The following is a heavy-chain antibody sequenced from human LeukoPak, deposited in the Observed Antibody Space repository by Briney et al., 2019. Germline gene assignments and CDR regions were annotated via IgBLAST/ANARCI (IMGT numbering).Heavy chain of an antibody. J-gene: IGHJ4*02. V-gene: IGHV3-21*01. CDR1: GFTFSSYS. CDR3: ARLYSSGWRYFDY. CDR2: ISSSSSYI. Sequence: PGGSLRRSCAASGFTFSSYSMNWVRQAPGKGLEWVSSISSSSSYIYYADSVKGRFTISRDNAKNSLYLQMNSLRAEDTAVYYCARLYSSGWRYFDYWGQGTLVTVSS. D-gene: IGHD6-19*01.